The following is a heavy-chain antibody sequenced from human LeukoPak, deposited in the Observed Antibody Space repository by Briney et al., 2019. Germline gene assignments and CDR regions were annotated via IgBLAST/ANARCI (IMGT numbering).Heavy chain of an antibody. J-gene: IGHJ4*02. V-gene: IGHV1-46*01. CDR3: AREGYSLNFDY. CDR1: GYSFTSYW. D-gene: IGHD4-23*01. Sequence: GESLKISCKGSGYSFTSYWIGWVRQAPGQGLEWMGIINPSGGSTSYAQKFQGRVTMTRDTSTSTVYMELSSLRSEDTAVYYCAREGYSLNFDYWGQGTLVTVSS. CDR2: INPSGGST.